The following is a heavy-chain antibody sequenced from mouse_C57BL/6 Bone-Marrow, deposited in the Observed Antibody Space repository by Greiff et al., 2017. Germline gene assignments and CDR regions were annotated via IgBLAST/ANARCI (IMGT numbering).Heavy chain of an antibody. CDR2: IDPENGDT. CDR1: GFNIKDDY. V-gene: IGHV14-4*01. CDR3: TLGNCDY. Sequence: EVQLQQSGAELVRPGASVKLSCTASGFNIKDDYMHWVKQRPEQGLEWIGWIDPENGDTEYASKFQGKATITADTSSNTAYLQLSSLTSEDTAVYYCTLGNCDYWCQGTTLTVSS. J-gene: IGHJ2*01.